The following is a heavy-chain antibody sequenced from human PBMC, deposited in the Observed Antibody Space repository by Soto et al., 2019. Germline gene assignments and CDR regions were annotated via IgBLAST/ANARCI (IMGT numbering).Heavy chain of an antibody. CDR3: ARVMHYYGSGSYYYSTLDY. Sequence: GASVKVSCKASGGTFSSYTISWVRQAPGQGLEWMGRIIPILGIANYAQKFQGRVTITADKSTSTAYMELSSLRSEDTAVYYCARVMHYYGSGSYYYSTLDYWGQGTLVTVSS. CDR2: IIPILGIA. J-gene: IGHJ4*02. D-gene: IGHD3-10*01. CDR1: GGTFSSYT. V-gene: IGHV1-69*02.